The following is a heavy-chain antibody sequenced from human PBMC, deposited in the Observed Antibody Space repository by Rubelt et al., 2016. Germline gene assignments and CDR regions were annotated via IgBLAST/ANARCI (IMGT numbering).Heavy chain of an antibody. CDR3: ARGDATVPRSYWYFDL. CDR1: GGTFSSYA. V-gene: IGHV1-69*01. Sequence: QVQLVQSGAEVKKPGSSVKVSCKASGGTFSSYAISWVRQAPGQGLEWMGGIIPFFGTANYAQKFQGRVTITADESTSTAYMVLGSVRSEDTAVYYCARGDATVPRSYWYFDLWGRGTLVTVSS. D-gene: IGHD4-17*01. J-gene: IGHJ2*01. CDR2: IIPFFGTA.